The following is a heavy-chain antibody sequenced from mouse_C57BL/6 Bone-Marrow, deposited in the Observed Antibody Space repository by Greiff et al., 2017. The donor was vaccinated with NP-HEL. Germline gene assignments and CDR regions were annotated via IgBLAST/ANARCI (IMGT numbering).Heavy chain of an antibody. J-gene: IGHJ1*03. Sequence: QVQLQQPGAELVKPGASVKVSCKASGYTFTSYWMHWVKQRPGQGLEWIGRIHPSDSDTNYNQKFKGKATLTVDKSSSTAYMQLSSLPSEDSAVYYCAIFTYGSSPWYFDVWGTGTAVTVSS. CDR2: IHPSDSDT. V-gene: IGHV1-74*01. CDR3: AIFTYGSSPWYFDV. D-gene: IGHD1-1*01. CDR1: GYTFTSYW.